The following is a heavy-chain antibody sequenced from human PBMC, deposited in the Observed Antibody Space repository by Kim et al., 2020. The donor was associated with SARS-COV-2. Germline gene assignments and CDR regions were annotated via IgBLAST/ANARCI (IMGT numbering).Heavy chain of an antibody. CDR1: GFTFSSYG. J-gene: IGHJ4*02. V-gene: IGHV3-30*18. Sequence: GGSLRLSCAASGFTFSSYGMHWVRQAPGKGLEWVAVISYDGSNKYYADSVKGRFTISRDNSKNTLYLQMNSLRAEDTAVYYCAKGRVDWNYGPDLFDYWGQGTLVTVSS. CDR3: AKGRVDWNYGPDLFDY. D-gene: IGHD1-7*01. CDR2: ISYDGSNK.